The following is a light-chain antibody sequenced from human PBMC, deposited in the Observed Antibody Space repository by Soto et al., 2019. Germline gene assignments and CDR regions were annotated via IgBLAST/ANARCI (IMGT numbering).Light chain of an antibody. V-gene: IGLV2-8*01. CDR2: EVN. Sequence: QLVLTQPPSASGSPGQSVTISCTGTSSDVGGYNYVSWYQQHPGKAPKLMIYEVNKRPSGVPDRFSGSKSGNTASLTVSGLQAEDEADYYCSSYAGSNNVLFGGGTKVTVL. CDR3: SSYAGSNNVL. CDR1: SSDVGGYNY. J-gene: IGLJ2*01.